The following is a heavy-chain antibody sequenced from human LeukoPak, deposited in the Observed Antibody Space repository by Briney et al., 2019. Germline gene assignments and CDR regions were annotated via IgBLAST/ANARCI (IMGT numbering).Heavy chain of an antibody. CDR2: INPSGGST. CDR1: GYTFTSYY. D-gene: IGHD6-19*01. V-gene: IGHV1-46*01. Sequence: ASVKVSCKASGYTFTSYYMHWVRQAPGQGLEWMGIINPSGGSTSYAQKFQGRVTMTRNTSISTAYMELSSLRSEDTAVYYCARGHRIAVAGTGLGYWGQGTLVTVSS. CDR3: ARGHRIAVAGTGLGY. J-gene: IGHJ4*02.